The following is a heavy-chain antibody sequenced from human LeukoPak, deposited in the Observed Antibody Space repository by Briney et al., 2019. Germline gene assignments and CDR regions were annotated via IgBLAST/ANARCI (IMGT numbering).Heavy chain of an antibody. CDR2: IYPGDSDT. D-gene: IGHD4-17*01. J-gene: IGHJ5*02. CDR1: GYRFTSYW. Sequence: GESLQISFKGSGYRFTSYWIGWVRPMPGKGLEWMGIIYPGDSDTRYSPSFQGQVTISADKSISTAYLQWSSLKASDTAMYYCARRYGPYNWFDPWGQGTLVTVSS. V-gene: IGHV5-51*01. CDR3: ARRYGPYNWFDP.